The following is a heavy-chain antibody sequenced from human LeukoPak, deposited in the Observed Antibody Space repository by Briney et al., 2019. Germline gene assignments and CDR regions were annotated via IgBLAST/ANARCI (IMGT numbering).Heavy chain of an antibody. V-gene: IGHV4-59*02. CDR3: ARVADADYDGGLDYYYMDV. CDR1: GGSVRSYY. D-gene: IGHD4-23*01. J-gene: IGHJ6*03. Sequence: SETLSLTCTVSGGSVRSYYWSWIREPPAKGREWGGDIYYIGSTNYNPSLTSRVTISVDTSKNQFSLKQSSVTAADTAVYYCARVADADYDGGLDYYYMDVWGKGTTVTVSS. CDR2: IYYIGST.